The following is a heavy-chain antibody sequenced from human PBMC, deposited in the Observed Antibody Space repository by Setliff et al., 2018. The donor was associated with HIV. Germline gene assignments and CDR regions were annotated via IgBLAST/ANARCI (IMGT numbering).Heavy chain of an antibody. V-gene: IGHV4-34*01. CDR1: GGSFSGYY. J-gene: IGHJ6*03. CDR3: ARARLWSGYYTGDNYYYMDV. D-gene: IGHD3-3*01. CDR2: IDHSGGT. Sequence: PSETLSLTCAVYGGSFSGYYWSWIRQTPGKGLERIGEIDHSGGTKYNPSLKSRVTISLDTSKNQFSLKLSSVTAADTAVYYCARARLWSGYYTGDNYYYMDVWGKGTTVTVSS.